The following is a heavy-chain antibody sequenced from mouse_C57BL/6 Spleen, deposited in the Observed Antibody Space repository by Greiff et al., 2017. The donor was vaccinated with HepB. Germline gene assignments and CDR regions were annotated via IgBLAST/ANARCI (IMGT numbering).Heavy chain of an antibody. Sequence: QVQLQQSGAELVKPGASVKISCKASGYAFSSYWMNWVKQRPGKGLEWIGQIYPGDGDTNYNGKFKGKATLTADKSSSTAYMQLSSLTSEDSAVYFCARGITTVVPYYYAMDYWGQGTSVTVSS. CDR2: IYPGDGDT. V-gene: IGHV1-80*01. CDR1: GYAFSSYW. J-gene: IGHJ4*01. D-gene: IGHD1-1*01. CDR3: ARGITTVVPYYYAMDY.